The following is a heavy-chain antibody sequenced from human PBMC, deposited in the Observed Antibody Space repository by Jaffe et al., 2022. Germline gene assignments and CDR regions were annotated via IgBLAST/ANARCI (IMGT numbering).Heavy chain of an antibody. CDR2: IYHSGST. V-gene: IGHV4-4*02. CDR3: ARSRPITDYGDYKGAFDI. D-gene: IGHD4-17*01. J-gene: IGHJ3*02. Sequence: QVQLQESGPGLVKPSGTLSLTCAVSGGSISSSNWWSWIRQPPGKGLEWIGEIYHSGSTNYNPSLKSRVTISVDKSKNQFSLKLSSVTAADTAVYYCARSRPITDYGDYKGAFDIWGQGTMVTVSS. CDR1: GGSISSSNW.